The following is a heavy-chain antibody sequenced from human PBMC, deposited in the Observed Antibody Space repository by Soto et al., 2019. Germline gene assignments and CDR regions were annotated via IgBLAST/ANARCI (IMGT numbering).Heavy chain of an antibody. D-gene: IGHD1-1*01. CDR1: GSSISGFY. CDR3: VRDGTKTLRDWFDP. CDR2: IYATGTT. V-gene: IGHV4-4*07. J-gene: IGHJ5*02. Sequence: SESLTITCPVSGSSISGFYWSWIRKSAGKGLEWIGRIYATGTTDYNPSLKSRVMMSVDTSKKQFSLKLRSVTAADTAVYYCVRDGTKTLRDWFDPWGQGISVTVSS.